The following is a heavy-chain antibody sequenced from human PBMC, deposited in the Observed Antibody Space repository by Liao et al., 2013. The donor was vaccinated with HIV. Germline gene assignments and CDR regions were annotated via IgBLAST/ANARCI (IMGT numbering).Heavy chain of an antibody. V-gene: IGHV4-39*07. J-gene: IGHJ6*03. Sequence: QLQLQESGPRLVKPSETLSHTCTVSGGSISSSNFYWGWIRQPPGKGLEWIGSIYYSGSTYYNPSLKSRVTISVDTSKNQFSLKLSSVTAADTAVYYCASGSRSVQLWSYYYYYYMDVWGKGTTVTVSS. CDR1: GGSISSSNFY. D-gene: IGHD5-18*01. CDR3: ASGSRSVQLWSYYYYYYMDV. CDR2: IYYSGST.